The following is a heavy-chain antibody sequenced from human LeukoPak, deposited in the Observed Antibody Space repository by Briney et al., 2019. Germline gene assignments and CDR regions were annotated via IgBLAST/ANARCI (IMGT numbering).Heavy chain of an antibody. Sequence: ASVKASCKASGYTFTSYYMHWVRQAPGQGLEWMGIINPSGGSTSYAQKFQGRVTMTRDTSTSTVYMELSSLRSEDTAVYYCARGHSGYDRTNWFDPWGQGALVTVSS. CDR1: GYTFTSYY. CDR2: INPSGGST. CDR3: ARGHSGYDRTNWFDP. D-gene: IGHD5-12*01. V-gene: IGHV1-46*03. J-gene: IGHJ5*02.